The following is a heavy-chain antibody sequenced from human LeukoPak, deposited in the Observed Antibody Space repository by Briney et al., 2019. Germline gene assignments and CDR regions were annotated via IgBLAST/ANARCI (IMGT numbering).Heavy chain of an antibody. J-gene: IGHJ4*02. D-gene: IGHD6-19*01. CDR3: ARGESSGWTPLDYFDY. V-gene: IGHV1-69*06. CDR2: IIPIFGTA. CDR1: GGTFSSYA. Sequence: SVKVSCKASGGTFSSYAISWVRQAPGQGLEWMGGIIPIFGTANYAQKFQGRVTITADKSTSTAYMELCSLRSEDTAVYYCARGESSGWTPLDYFDYWGQGALVTVSS.